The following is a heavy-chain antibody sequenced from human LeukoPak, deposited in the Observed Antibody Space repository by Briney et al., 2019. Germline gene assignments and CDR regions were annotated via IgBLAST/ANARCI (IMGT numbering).Heavy chain of an antibody. CDR3: AKDQGSGSVFDY. CDR1: GFTFSSYA. CDR2: ISGSGGST. J-gene: IGHJ4*02. D-gene: IGHD1-26*01. V-gene: IGHV3-23*01. Sequence: GGSLRLSCRTSGFTFSSYAMSWVRQAPGKGLEWVSAISGSGGSTYYADSVKGRFTISRDNSKNTLYLQMNSLRAEDTAVYYCAKDQGSGSVFDYWGQGTLVTVSS.